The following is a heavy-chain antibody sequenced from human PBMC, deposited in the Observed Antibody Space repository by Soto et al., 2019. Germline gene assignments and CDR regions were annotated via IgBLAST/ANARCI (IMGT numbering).Heavy chain of an antibody. CDR3: ARDARLGGTTLSSGY. Sequence: QVQLVQSGAEVKKPGASVKVSCKASGYTFTSYGISWVRQAPGQGLEWMGWISAYNGNTNYAQKLQGRVTMTTDTSTSTTYMELRSLRSDDTAVYYCARDARLGGTTLSSGYWGQGTLVTVSS. J-gene: IGHJ4*02. D-gene: IGHD1-1*01. V-gene: IGHV1-18*01. CDR2: ISAYNGNT. CDR1: GYTFTSYG.